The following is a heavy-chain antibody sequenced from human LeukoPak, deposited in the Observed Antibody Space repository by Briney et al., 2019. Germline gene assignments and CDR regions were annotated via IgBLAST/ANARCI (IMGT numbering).Heavy chain of an antibody. CDR1: GYTFTGYY. J-gene: IGHJ6*02. Sequence: WASVKVSCKASGYTFTGYYMHWVRQAPGQGLEWMGWINPNSGGTNYAQKFQGRVTMTRDTSISTAYMELSRLRSDDTAVYYCANGSGYDPGRSGVTADYYYYGMDVWGQGTTVTVSS. CDR3: ANGSGYDPGRSGVTADYYYYGMDV. V-gene: IGHV1-2*02. CDR2: INPNSGGT. D-gene: IGHD5-12*01.